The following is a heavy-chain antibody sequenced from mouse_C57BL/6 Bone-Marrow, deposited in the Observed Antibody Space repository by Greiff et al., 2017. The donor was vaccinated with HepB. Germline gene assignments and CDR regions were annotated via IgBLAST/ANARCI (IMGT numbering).Heavy chain of an antibody. CDR1: GYSITSGYY. J-gene: IGHJ1*03. Sequence: ESGPGLVKPSQSLSLTCSVTGYSITSGYYWNWIRQFPGNKLEWMGYISYDGSNNYNPSLKNRISITRDTSKNQFFLKLNSLTTEDTATYYCARSHYYGSSIWYFDVWGTGTTVTVSS. D-gene: IGHD1-1*01. CDR3: ARSHYYGSSIWYFDV. V-gene: IGHV3-6*01. CDR2: ISYDGSN.